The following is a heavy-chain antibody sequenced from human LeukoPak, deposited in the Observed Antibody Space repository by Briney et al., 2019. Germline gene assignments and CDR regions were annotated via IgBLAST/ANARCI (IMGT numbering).Heavy chain of an antibody. CDR2: IYGGDKT. CDR3: ASTVTTDYYYYYGMDV. V-gene: IGHV3-53*01. Sequence: GGSLRLSCAASGFTVSGNYISWVRQAPGKGLEWVSFIYGGDKTYYADSVKGRFTVSRDNSKNTLFLQMNSLRAEDTAVYYCASTVTTDYYYYYGMDVWGQGTTVTVSS. D-gene: IGHD4-17*01. J-gene: IGHJ6*02. CDR1: GFTVSGNY.